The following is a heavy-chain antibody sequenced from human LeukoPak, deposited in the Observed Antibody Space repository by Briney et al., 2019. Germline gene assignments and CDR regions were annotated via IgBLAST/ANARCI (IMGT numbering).Heavy chain of an antibody. CDR2: ITAYNGNR. V-gene: IGHV1-18*01. CDR3: ARDNDKVVDH. CDR1: GYSFSNYG. D-gene: IGHD1-1*01. J-gene: IGHJ4*01. Sequence: ASVTVSCKTSGYSFSNYGISWVRQAPGQGLEWMGWITAYNGNRLYAQRFQGRITLTTDTSTSTSYMELRSLEYDDTAIYYCARDNDKVVDHWGQGTLVTVSS.